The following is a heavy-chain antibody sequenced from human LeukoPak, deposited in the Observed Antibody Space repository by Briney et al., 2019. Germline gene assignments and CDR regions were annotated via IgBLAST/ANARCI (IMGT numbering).Heavy chain of an antibody. CDR1: GGSVTSGSYY. V-gene: IGHV4-61*02. CDR2: ISTSGST. J-gene: IGHJ4*02. D-gene: IGHD2-15*01. Sequence: SETLSLTCSVSGGSVTSGSYYWSWIRQPAGKGLEWIGRISTSGSTNYNPSLKSRVTMSLDTSKNQFSLKLNFLTAADTAVYYCARGAALAIDYWGQGALVTVSS. CDR3: ARGAALAIDY.